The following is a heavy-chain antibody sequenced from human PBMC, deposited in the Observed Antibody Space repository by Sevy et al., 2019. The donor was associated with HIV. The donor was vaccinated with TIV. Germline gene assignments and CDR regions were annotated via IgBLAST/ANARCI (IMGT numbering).Heavy chain of an antibody. CDR2: ISSSSSYI. Sequence: GGSLRLSCAASGFTFSSYSMNRVRQAPGKGLEWVSSISSSSSYIYYADSVKGRFTISRDNAKNSLYLQMNSLRAEDTAVYYCARDDGLELPMDVWGQGTTVTVSS. CDR1: GFTFSSYS. CDR3: ARDDGLELPMDV. J-gene: IGHJ6*02. D-gene: IGHD1-7*01. V-gene: IGHV3-21*01.